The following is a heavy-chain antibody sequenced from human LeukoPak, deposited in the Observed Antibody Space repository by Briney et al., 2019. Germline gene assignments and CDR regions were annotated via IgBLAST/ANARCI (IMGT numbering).Heavy chain of an antibody. CDR2: IWYDGSNK. CDR1: GFTFSSYG. J-gene: IGHJ4*02. Sequence: GGSLRLSCAASGFTFSSYGMHWVRQAPGKGLEWVAVIWYDGSNKYYADSVKGRFSISRDNSKNTLYLQMNSLRAEDTAVYYCAREQGGTGGYVVYYFDYWGQRTLVTVSS. D-gene: IGHD6-25*01. V-gene: IGHV3-33*01. CDR3: AREQGGTGGYVVYYFDY.